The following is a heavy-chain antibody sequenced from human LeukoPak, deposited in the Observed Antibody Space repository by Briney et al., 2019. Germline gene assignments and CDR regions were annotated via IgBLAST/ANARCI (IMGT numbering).Heavy chain of an antibody. Sequence: GASVKVSCKASGGTFSSYDISWVRQAPGQGLEWMGRIIPIFGIANHAQKFQGRVTITADKSTSTAYMELSSLRSEDTAVYYCARNIAVAGTEWFDPWGQGTLVTVSS. D-gene: IGHD6-19*01. J-gene: IGHJ5*02. CDR3: ARNIAVAGTEWFDP. CDR2: IIPIFGIA. V-gene: IGHV1-69*04. CDR1: GGTFSSYD.